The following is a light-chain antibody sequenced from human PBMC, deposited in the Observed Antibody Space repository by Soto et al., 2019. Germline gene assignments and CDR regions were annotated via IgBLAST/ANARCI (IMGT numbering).Light chain of an antibody. Sequence: SALTQPASVSGSPGQSITISCTGTSSDVGSYNFFSWYQHHPGKAPKLLIYEGSKRPSGVSNRFSASKSGNTASLTISGLQAEDEADYYCCSYVGIAIFGGGTKVTVL. CDR1: SSDVGSYNF. V-gene: IGLV2-23*01. J-gene: IGLJ2*01. CDR2: EGS. CDR3: CSYVGIAI.